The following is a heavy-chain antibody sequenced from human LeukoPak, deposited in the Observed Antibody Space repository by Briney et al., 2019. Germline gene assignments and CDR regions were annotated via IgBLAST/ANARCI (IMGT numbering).Heavy chain of an antibody. CDR3: AREGGYGDYTFDY. CDR1: EFTFSNYA. Sequence: GGSLRLSCAASEFTFSNYAMHWVRQAPGKGLEWVAVISYDGSNKYYADSVKGRFTISRDNSKNTLYLQMNSLRAEDTAVYYCAREGGYGDYTFDYWGQGTLVTVSS. D-gene: IGHD5-12*01. CDR2: ISYDGSNK. J-gene: IGHJ4*02. V-gene: IGHV3-30-3*01.